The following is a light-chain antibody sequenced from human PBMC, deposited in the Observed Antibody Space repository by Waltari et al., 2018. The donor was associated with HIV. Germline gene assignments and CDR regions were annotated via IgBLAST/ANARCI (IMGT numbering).Light chain of an antibody. V-gene: IGLV2-11*01. CDR2: EVI. Sequence: QSALTQPRSVSGSPGQSVTISCTGTSSDVGGYDSVSWYLQHPGKVPKLIIYEVIKRPSWVPDRFSGSKSGNTASLTISGLQTEDEADYFCCSYACTYTYVLFGGGTKLTVL. CDR1: SSDVGGYDS. J-gene: IGLJ3*02. CDR3: CSYACTYTYVL.